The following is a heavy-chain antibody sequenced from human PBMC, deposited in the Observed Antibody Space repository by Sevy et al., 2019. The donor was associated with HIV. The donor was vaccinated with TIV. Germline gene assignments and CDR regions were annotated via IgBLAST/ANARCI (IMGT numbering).Heavy chain of an antibody. CDR1: GFIFSNYA. D-gene: IGHD3-22*01. V-gene: IGHV3-23*01. CDR2: INRSGVRT. Sequence: GGSLRLSCAASGFIFSNYAMNWVRQAPGKGLEWVSSINRSGVRTYYADSVKGRFAISRDNSNNTLYLQVDNLRGEDTAVYYCAKDYYHDSSGYSYYFDHWGQGTLVTVSS. CDR3: AKDYYHDSSGYSYYFDH. J-gene: IGHJ4*02.